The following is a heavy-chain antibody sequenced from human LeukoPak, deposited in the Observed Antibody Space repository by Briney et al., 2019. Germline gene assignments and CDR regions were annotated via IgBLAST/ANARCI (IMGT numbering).Heavy chain of an antibody. CDR2: ISCNSGSI. D-gene: IGHD6-13*01. J-gene: IGHJ4*02. CDR3: AKDNTFKIAADFDY. CDR1: GFTFADYA. V-gene: IGHV3-9*01. Sequence: GGSLRLSCAASGFTFADYAMHWVRQAPGQGLEWVSGISCNSGSIGYAHSVKGRFTISRDNAKNSLYLQMNSLRAEDTALYYCAKDNTFKIAADFDYWGQGTLVTVSS.